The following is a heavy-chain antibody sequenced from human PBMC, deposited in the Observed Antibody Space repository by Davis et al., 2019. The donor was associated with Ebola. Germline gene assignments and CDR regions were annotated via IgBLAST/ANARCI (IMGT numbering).Heavy chain of an antibody. Sequence: GGSLRLSCAASGFTFSSYAMNWVRQAPGKGLEWVSSISSSSSYIYYADSVKGRFTISRDNAKNSLYLQMNSLRAEDTAVYYCARDSTVYFDWLTNYYYGMDVWGQGTTVTVSS. V-gene: IGHV3-21*01. D-gene: IGHD3-9*01. CDR1: GFTFSSYA. J-gene: IGHJ6*02. CDR3: ARDSTVYFDWLTNYYYGMDV. CDR2: ISSSSSYI.